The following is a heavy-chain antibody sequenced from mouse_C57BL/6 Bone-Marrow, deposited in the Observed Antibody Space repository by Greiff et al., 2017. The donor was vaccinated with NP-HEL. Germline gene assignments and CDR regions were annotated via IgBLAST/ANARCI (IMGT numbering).Heavy chain of an antibody. CDR2: ISNLAYSI. Sequence: EVQGVESGGGLVQPGGSLKLSCAASGFTFSDYGMAWVRQAPRKGPEWVAFISNLAYSIYYADTVTGRFTISRENAKNTLYLEMSSLRSEDTAMYYCAREVYYYGSPWYFDVWGTGTTVTVSS. J-gene: IGHJ1*03. V-gene: IGHV5-15*01. CDR1: GFTFSDYG. CDR3: AREVYYYGSPWYFDV. D-gene: IGHD1-1*01.